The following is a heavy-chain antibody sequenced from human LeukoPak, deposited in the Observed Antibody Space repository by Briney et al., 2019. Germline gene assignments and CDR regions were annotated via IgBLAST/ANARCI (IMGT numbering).Heavy chain of an antibody. CDR3: ASDREGKNAFDI. CDR1: GGTFSSYA. J-gene: IGHJ3*02. D-gene: IGHD1-26*01. CDR2: IIPIFGTA. Sequence: SVKVSCKASGGTFSSYAISWVRQAPGQGLEWMGGIIPIFGTANYAQKFQGRVTITTDESTSTAYMELSSLRSEDTAVYYSASDREGKNAFDIWGQGTMVTVSS. V-gene: IGHV1-69*05.